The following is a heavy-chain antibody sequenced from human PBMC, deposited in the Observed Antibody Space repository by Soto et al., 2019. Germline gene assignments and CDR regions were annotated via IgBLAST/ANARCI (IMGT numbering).Heavy chain of an antibody. CDR3: VKAPDNTYGMDV. Sequence: PGGSLRLSCEASGFTFDDFAMHWVRQAPGKGLEWVSLVSWDGDFTYYADSVKGRFTISRDNEKSTVSLQMNRLGHEDTALYYCVKAPDNTYGMDVWGQGTTVTVSS. D-gene: IGHD3-16*01. CDR1: GFTFDDFA. CDR2: VSWDGDFT. V-gene: IGHV3-43*01. J-gene: IGHJ6*02.